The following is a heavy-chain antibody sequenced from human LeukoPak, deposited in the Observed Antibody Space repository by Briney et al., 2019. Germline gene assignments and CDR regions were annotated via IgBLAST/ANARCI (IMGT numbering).Heavy chain of an antibody. J-gene: IGHJ3*02. D-gene: IGHD5-12*01. CDR1: GGAFSSYT. CDR2: IIPILGIA. V-gene: IGHV1-69*02. CDR3: ARPYSGYELDAFDI. Sequence: SVKVSCKASGGAFSSYTISWVRQAPGQGLEWMGRIIPILGIANYAQKFQGRVTITADKSTSTAYMELSSLRSEDTAVYYCARPYSGYELDAFDIWGQGTMVTVSS.